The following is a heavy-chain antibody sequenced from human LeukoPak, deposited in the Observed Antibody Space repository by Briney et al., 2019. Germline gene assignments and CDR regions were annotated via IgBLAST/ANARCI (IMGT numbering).Heavy chain of an antibody. D-gene: IGHD2-15*01. V-gene: IGHV1-18*01. CDR1: GYTLTSYG. CDR3: ARDSADCSGGSCYSAEYFQH. CDR2: ISAYNGNT. Sequence: ASVKVSCKASGYTLTSYGISWVRQAPGQGLEWMGWISAYNGNTNYAQKLQGRVTMTTDTSTSTAYMELRSLRSDDTAVYYCARDSADCSGGSCYSAEYFQHWGQGTLVTVSS. J-gene: IGHJ1*01.